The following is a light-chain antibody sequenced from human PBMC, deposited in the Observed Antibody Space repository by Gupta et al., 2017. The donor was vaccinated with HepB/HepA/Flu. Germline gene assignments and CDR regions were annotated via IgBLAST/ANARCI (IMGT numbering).Light chain of an antibody. V-gene: IGKV1-5*03. CDR3: QQDNTDWT. Sequence: DSQMTQSPSTLSASLGDRVTITCRASQSISSWLDWYQQKPGKAPKLLRYKASRGESGVPSRFSGSGSGTEFTRTISSPQTDDFATYYVQQDNTDWTFGQGTKVEIK. J-gene: IGKJ1*01. CDR1: QSISSW. CDR2: KAS.